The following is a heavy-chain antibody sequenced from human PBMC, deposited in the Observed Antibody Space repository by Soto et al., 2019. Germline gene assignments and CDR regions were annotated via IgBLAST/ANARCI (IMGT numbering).Heavy chain of an antibody. Sequence: PSETLSLTCAVYGGSFSGYYWSWIRQPPGKGLEWIGEINHSGSTNYNPSLKSRVTISVDTSKNQFSLKLSSVTAADTAVYYCARGRSHSSSSRLRLTGYYYYMDVWGKGTTVTVSS. CDR2: INHSGST. J-gene: IGHJ6*03. CDR3: ARGRSHSSSSRLRLTGYYYYMDV. V-gene: IGHV4-34*01. CDR1: GGSFSGYY. D-gene: IGHD6-6*01.